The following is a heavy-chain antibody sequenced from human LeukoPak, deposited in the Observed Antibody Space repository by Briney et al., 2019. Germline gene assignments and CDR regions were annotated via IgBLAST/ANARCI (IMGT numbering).Heavy chain of an antibody. D-gene: IGHD6-6*01. Sequence: GGALKLSLATPGFNFRRYAMHRVRQAPGKGAEGVAVISYDGGNKYYADSVKGRFTISRDNSKNTLYLQMNSLRAEDTAVYYCAREPRIAARNDYWGQGTLVTVSS. V-gene: IGHV3-30-3*01. CDR1: GFNFRRYA. CDR2: ISYDGGNK. CDR3: AREPRIAARNDY. J-gene: IGHJ4*02.